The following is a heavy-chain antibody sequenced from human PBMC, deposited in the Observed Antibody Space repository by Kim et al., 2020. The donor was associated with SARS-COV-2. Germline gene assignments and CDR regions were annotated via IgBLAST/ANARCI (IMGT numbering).Heavy chain of an antibody. CDR2: K. V-gene: IGHV3-33*01. D-gene: IGHD5-18*01. J-gene: IGHJ4*02. CDR3: ARDGRGYSYDY. Sequence: KYYADSVKGRFTISRDNSKNTLYLQMNSLRAEDTAVYYCARDGRGYSYDYWGQGTLVTVSS.